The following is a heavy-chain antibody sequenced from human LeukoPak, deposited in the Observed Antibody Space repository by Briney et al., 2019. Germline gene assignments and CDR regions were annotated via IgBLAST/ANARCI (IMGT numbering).Heavy chain of an antibody. CDR3: ARDGQLVTADLDY. D-gene: IGHD6-13*01. CDR2: INASNGDT. J-gene: IGHJ4*02. V-gene: IGHV1-18*01. CDR1: GYTFSSYG. Sequence: GASVKVSCKTSGYTFSSYGVTWVRQAPGQGLEWMGWINASNGDTNYAQKLQGRVTMTTDTSTSTAYMELRSLRSDDTAVYYCARDGQLVTADLDYWGQGTLVTVSS.